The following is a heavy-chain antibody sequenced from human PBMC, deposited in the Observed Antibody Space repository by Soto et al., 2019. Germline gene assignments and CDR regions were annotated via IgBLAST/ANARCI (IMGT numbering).Heavy chain of an antibody. Sequence: EVQLLESGGGLVQPGGSLRLSCAASGFTFSSYAMSWVRQAPGKGLEWVSAISGSGGSTYYADSVEGRFTISSDNSKNTLYLQMNSLRAEDTAVYYCAKDATYCGGDCSGWFDPWGQGTLVTVSS. J-gene: IGHJ5*02. CDR2: ISGSGGST. CDR1: GFTFSSYA. V-gene: IGHV3-23*01. D-gene: IGHD2-21*02. CDR3: AKDATYCGGDCSGWFDP.